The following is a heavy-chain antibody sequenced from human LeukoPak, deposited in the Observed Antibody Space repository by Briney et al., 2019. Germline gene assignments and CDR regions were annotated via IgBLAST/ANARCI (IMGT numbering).Heavy chain of an antibody. CDR2: IYYSGST. V-gene: IGHV4-39*07. CDR3: ARGDYDILTLPYYYYGMDV. J-gene: IGHJ6*02. Sequence: SETLSLTCTVSGGSISSSSYYWGWIRQPPGKGLEWIGSIYYSGSTYYNPSLKSRVTISVDTSKNQFSLKLSSVTAADTAVYYCARGDYDILTLPYYYYGMDVWGQGTTVTVSS. CDR1: GGSISSSSYY. D-gene: IGHD3-9*01.